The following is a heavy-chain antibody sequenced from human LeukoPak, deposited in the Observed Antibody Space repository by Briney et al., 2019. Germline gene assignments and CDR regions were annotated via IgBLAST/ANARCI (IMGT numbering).Heavy chain of an antibody. CDR3: AHRRGYSSSWPINY. CDR1: GFSLSASGVG. V-gene: IGHV2-5*01. D-gene: IGHD6-13*01. CDR2: IYWNDDK. Sequence: SGPTLVKPTQTLTVTCTLSGFSLSASGVGVGWIRQPPGKALEWLALIYWNDDKHYSPSLKSRLTITKDTSKNQVVLTMTNMNPVDTATYYCAHRRGYSSSWPINYWGQGTLVTVSS. J-gene: IGHJ4*02.